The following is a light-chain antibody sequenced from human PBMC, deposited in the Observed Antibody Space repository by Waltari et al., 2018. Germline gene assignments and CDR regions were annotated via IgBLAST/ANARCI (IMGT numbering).Light chain of an antibody. CDR2: EVS. Sequence: QSALTQPASVSGSPGQSISISCPGTSSDVGVYNYVSWYQQHPGKAPKLMIYEVSNRPSGISNRFSGPKSDNTASLTISELQAEDEADYYCSSYTSSSTWVFGGGTKLTVL. CDR1: SSDVGVYNY. CDR3: SSYTSSSTWV. V-gene: IGLV2-14*01. J-gene: IGLJ3*02.